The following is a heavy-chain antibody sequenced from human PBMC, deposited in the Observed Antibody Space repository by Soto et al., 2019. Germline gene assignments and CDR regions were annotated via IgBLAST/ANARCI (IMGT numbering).Heavy chain of an antibody. Sequence: PGESLKISCKGSGYSFTSYWIGWVLQMPWKGLEWMGIIYPGDSDTRYSPSFQGQVTISADKSISTAYLQWSSLKASDTAMYYCARVMRDSSGYYFHYFDSWGQGTLVTVSS. CDR1: GYSFTSYW. CDR3: ARVMRDSSGYYFHYFDS. J-gene: IGHJ4*02. CDR2: IYPGDSDT. D-gene: IGHD3-22*01. V-gene: IGHV5-51*01.